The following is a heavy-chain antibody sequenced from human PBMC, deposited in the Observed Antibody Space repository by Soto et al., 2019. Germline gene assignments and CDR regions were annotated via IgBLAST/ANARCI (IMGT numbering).Heavy chain of an antibody. V-gene: IGHV1-69*04. CDR3: ATEVYSSSWYGPGYFQH. D-gene: IGHD6-13*01. CDR1: GGTFSTYT. CDR2: IIPIIGII. J-gene: IGHJ1*01. Sequence: SVKVSCKASGGTFSTYTITWVRQAPGQGLEWMGRIIPIIGIINYAQKFQGRVTITRDTSASTAYMELSSLRSEDTAVYYCATEVYSSSWYGPGYFQHWGQGTLVTVS.